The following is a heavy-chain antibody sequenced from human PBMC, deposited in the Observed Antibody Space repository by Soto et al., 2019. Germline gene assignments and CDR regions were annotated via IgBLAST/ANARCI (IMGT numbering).Heavy chain of an antibody. Sequence: GGSLKLGSAASGFTFSSDSMHWVGQAPGKGLEWVAVISNDGSNKYYADSVKGLFTISRDNSMNPLYLQMNSLRAEDTAVYYCARDFPHLITMVLGPWDWLAYSGQGTLVTVSS. CDR1: GFTFSSDS. J-gene: IGHJ4*02. V-gene: IGHV3-30*04. CDR3: ARDFPHLITMVLGPWDWLAY. D-gene: IGHD3-10*01. CDR2: ISNDGSNK.